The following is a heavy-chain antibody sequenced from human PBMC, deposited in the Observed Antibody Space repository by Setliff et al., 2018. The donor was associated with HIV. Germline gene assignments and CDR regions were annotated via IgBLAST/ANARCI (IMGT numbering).Heavy chain of an antibody. CDR2: TKYDGSES. J-gene: IGHJ3*02. CDR1: GLTFNRYW. V-gene: IGHV3-7*01. D-gene: IGHD6-13*01. Sequence: PGGSLRLSCVASGLTFNRYWMSWVRQVPGKGLEWVSNTKYDGSESYYVDSVKGRFTISRDNAKNSLYLQMNSLRAEDTAVYYCARDIWGSSWYSSALNDAFDIWGQGTMVTVSS. CDR3: ARDIWGSSWYSSALNDAFDI.